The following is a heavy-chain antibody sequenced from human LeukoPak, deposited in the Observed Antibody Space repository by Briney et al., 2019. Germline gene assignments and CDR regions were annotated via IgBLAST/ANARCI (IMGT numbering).Heavy chain of an antibody. Sequence: ASVKVSCKASGYTFTDYYIHWVRQAPGQGLEWMAWITPNSAGTNSSRKFQDRVTPTRDTSISTAYMELTGLTSDDTAVYYCAILASGLNFWGQGTLVTVSS. CDR3: AILASGLNF. J-gene: IGHJ4*02. V-gene: IGHV1-2*02. CDR2: ITPNSAGT. D-gene: IGHD3-10*01. CDR1: GYTFTDYY.